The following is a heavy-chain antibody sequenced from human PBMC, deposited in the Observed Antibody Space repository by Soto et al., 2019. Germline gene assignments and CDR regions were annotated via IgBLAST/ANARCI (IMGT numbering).Heavy chain of an antibody. V-gene: IGHV3-23*01. D-gene: IGHD3-9*01. Sequence: EVQLLESGGGLVQPGGSLRLSCAASGFTFSSYAMSWVRQAPGKGLEWVSAISGSGGSTYYADSVKGRFTISRDNSKNTLYLQMNSLRAEDMAVYYCAKDRDTRYFDWLSGGFDYWGQGTLVTVSS. J-gene: IGHJ4*02. CDR3: AKDRDTRYFDWLSGGFDY. CDR1: GFTFSSYA. CDR2: ISGSGGST.